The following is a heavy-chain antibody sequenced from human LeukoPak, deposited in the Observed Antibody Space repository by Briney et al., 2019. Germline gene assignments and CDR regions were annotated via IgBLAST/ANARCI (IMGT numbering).Heavy chain of an antibody. CDR3: ARTPYYDFWSGYYHYWYFDL. D-gene: IGHD3-3*01. V-gene: IGHV4-61*02. J-gene: IGHJ2*01. CDR1: GGSISSGSYY. CDR2: IYTSGST. Sequence: SETLSLTCTVSGGSISSGSYYWSWIRQPAGKGLEWIGRIYTSGSTDYNPSLKSRVTISVDTSKNQFSLKLSSVTAADTAVYYCARTPYYDFWSGYYHYWYFDLWGRGTLLTVSS.